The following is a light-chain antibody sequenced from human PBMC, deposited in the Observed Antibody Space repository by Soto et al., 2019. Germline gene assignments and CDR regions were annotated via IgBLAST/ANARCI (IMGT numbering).Light chain of an antibody. CDR2: GAS. Sequence: EIVLTQSPGTLSLSPGERATLSCRPRQSVSSSYLGWYQQKPGQAPRLLIYGASGRATGIPDRFSGSGSGTDFTLTISRLEPEDFAVYYCQHYGGSPSFTFGPGTKVDIK. CDR3: QHYGGSPSFT. V-gene: IGKV3-20*01. CDR1: QSVSSSY. J-gene: IGKJ3*01.